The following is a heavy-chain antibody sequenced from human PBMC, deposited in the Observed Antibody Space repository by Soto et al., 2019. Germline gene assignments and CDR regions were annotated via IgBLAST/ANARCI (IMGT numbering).Heavy chain of an antibody. CDR3: AREEYCSGGSCTQGYGMDV. CDR2: IKHSEST. D-gene: IGHD2-15*01. V-gene: IGHV4-34*01. J-gene: IGHJ6*02. Sequence: PSETLSLTCAVYGGSFSGYYWSWIRQPPGKWLEWIGEIKHSESTNYNPPLKSRVPISVDTSKNQFSLKLSSVTAAETAVYYCAREEYCSGGSCTQGYGMDVWGHGTTVTVFS. CDR1: GGSFSGYY.